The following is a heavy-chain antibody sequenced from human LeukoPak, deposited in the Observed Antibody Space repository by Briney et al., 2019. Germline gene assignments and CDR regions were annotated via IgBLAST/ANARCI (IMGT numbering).Heavy chain of an antibody. CDR3: AKDISGRPYYMDV. CDR2: ISWNSGSI. CDR1: GFTFSSYG. D-gene: IGHD6-19*01. Sequence: PGGSLRLSCAASGFTFSSYGMHWVRQAPGKGLEWVSGISWNSGSIGYADSVKGRFTISRDNAKNSLYLQMNSLRAEDTAFYYCAKDISGRPYYMDVWGKGTTVTISS. J-gene: IGHJ6*03. V-gene: IGHV3-9*01.